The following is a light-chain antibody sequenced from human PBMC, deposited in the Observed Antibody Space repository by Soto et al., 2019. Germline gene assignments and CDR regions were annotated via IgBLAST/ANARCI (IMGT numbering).Light chain of an antibody. CDR1: QSVSSK. CDR3: HQYDNWPLT. V-gene: IGKV3-15*01. CDR2: GAS. Sequence: EIVMTQSPATLSVSPGERATLSCRASQSVSSKLAWYQQKPGQAPRLLIYGASTRATGIPARFSGSGSGTEFTLTIRSLQSEDFAVYYCHQYDNWPLTVGGGAKVEIK. J-gene: IGKJ4*01.